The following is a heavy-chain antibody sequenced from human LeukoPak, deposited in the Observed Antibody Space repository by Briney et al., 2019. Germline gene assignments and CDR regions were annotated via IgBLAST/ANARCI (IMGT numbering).Heavy chain of an antibody. CDR2: IYYSGST. V-gene: IGHV4-39*07. J-gene: IGHJ4*02. Sequence: SETLSLTCTVSGDSISSSSYYWGWIRQPPGKGLEWIGGIYYSGSTYYNPSLKSRVTISVDTSKNQFSLKLSSVTAADTAVYYCARDGSGSYYKEYYFDYWGQGTLVTVSS. CDR1: GDSISSSSYY. D-gene: IGHD3-10*01. CDR3: ARDGSGSYYKEYYFDY.